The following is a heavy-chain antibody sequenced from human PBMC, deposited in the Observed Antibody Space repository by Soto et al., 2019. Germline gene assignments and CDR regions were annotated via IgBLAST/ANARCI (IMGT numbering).Heavy chain of an antibody. Sequence: VGSLRLSCAASGFTFSSYAMSWVRQAPGKGLEWVSAISGSGGSTYYADSVKGRFTISRDNSKNTLYLQMNSLRAEDTAVYYCAKDIYGDHARYFDPWGQGTLVTVSS. V-gene: IGHV3-23*01. J-gene: IGHJ5*02. CDR1: GFTFSSYA. CDR3: AKDIYGDHARYFDP. CDR2: ISGSGGST. D-gene: IGHD4-17*01.